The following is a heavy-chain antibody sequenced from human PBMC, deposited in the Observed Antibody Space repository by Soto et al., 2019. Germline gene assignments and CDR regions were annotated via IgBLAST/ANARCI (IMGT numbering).Heavy chain of an antibody. CDR1: GYTFTSYY. CDR3: ARGTYYYDSSGYYYSY. CDR2: INPSGGST. Sequence: ASVKVSCKASGYTFTSYYMHWVRQAPGQGLEWMGIINPSGGSTSYAQKFQGRVTMTRDTSTSTVYMALSSLRSEDTAVYYCARGTYYYDSSGYYYSYWGQGTLVTVSS. J-gene: IGHJ4*02. V-gene: IGHV1-46*01. D-gene: IGHD3-22*01.